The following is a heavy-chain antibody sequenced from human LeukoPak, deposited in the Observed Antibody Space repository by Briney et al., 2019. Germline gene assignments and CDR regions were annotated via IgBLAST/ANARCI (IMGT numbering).Heavy chain of an antibody. Sequence: GGSLRLSCAASGFTFSDYGMHWVRQAPGKGLEWVAVISYDGSNKYYADSVKGRFTISRDNSKNTLYLQMNSLRAEDTAVYYCARGPPAGIAAAGPFDYWGQGTLVTVSS. CDR1: GFTFSDYG. V-gene: IGHV3-30*03. CDR2: ISYDGSNK. J-gene: IGHJ4*02. CDR3: ARGPPAGIAAAGPFDY. D-gene: IGHD6-13*01.